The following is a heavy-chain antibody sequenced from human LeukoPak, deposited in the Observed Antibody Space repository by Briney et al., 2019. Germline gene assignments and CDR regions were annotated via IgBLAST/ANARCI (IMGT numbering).Heavy chain of an antibody. Sequence: GASVKVSCKASGYTFTSYGISWVRQAPGQGLEWMGWISAYNGNTNYAQKLQGRVTMTTDTSTSTAYMELRSLRSDDTVVYYCARDSTLFFKVFPDYWGQGTLVTVSS. CDR2: ISAYNGNT. CDR3: ARDSTLFFKVFPDY. V-gene: IGHV1-18*01. D-gene: IGHD1-14*01. CDR1: GYTFTSYG. J-gene: IGHJ4*02.